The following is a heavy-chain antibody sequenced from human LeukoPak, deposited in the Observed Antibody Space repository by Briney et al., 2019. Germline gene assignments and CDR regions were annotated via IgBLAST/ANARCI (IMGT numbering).Heavy chain of an antibody. D-gene: IGHD3-3*02. Sequence: GGSLRLSCAASGFTVSSNYMSWVRQAPGKGLEWVSVIYSGGSTYYADSVKGRFTISRDNSKNTLYLQMNSLTVEDTAVYYCAALARDYWGQGTLVTVSS. V-gene: IGHV3-53*01. J-gene: IGHJ4*02. CDR2: IYSGGST. CDR3: AALARDY. CDR1: GFTVSSNY.